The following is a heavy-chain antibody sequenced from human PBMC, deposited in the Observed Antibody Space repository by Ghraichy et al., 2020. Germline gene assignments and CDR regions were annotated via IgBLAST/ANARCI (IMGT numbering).Heavy chain of an antibody. CDR2: ITGNTDGGKT. J-gene: IGHJ4*02. CDR1: GFSFSGAW. D-gene: IGHD1-14*01. CDR3: AADIPEPTSQIDY. V-gene: IGHV3-15*01. Sequence: GGSLRLSCTASGFSFSGAWMSWVRQAPGRGLEWVARITGNTDGGKTGYAAPVKGRFTISRDDSKNTVNLEMDYLKTEDTAVYYCAADIPEPTSQIDYWGQGTLVTVSA.